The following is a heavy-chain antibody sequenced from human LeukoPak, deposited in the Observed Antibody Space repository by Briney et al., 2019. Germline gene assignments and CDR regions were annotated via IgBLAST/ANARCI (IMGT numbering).Heavy chain of an antibody. D-gene: IGHD3-16*01. CDR3: SPSRAAGGKTDY. V-gene: IGHV3-53*01. CDR2: IYNTGDK. J-gene: IGHJ4*01. Sequence: GGSLRLSCAGAGFAVTTNHMTWVRQAPGKGLECVSIIYNTGDKFYEDSVRGRFTISRGISTNTVDLLMNSLRPEDTAVYYCSPSRAAGGKTDYWGHGTLVTVSS. CDR1: GFAVTTNH.